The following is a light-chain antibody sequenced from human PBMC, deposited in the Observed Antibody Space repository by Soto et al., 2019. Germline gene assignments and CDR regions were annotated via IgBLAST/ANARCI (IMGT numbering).Light chain of an antibody. CDR1: QTISSW. CDR3: PHYNSYSEA. Sequence: DIQMTQSPSTLSGSVGDRVTITCRASQTISSWLAWYQQKPGKAPKLLIYKASTLKSGVPSRFSGSGSGTEFTLTISSLQPDDFATYYCPHYNSYSEAFGQGTRLEIK. J-gene: IGKJ5*01. CDR2: KAS. V-gene: IGKV1-5*03.